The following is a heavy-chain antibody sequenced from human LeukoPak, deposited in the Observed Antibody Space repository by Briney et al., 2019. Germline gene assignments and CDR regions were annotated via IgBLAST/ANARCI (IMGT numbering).Heavy chain of an antibody. J-gene: IGHJ4*02. D-gene: IGHD4-17*01. CDR1: GFAFSSYS. CDR3: ARDVRLRQVRTIDY. CDR2: ISSSSSYI. V-gene: IGHV3-21*01. Sequence: MTGGSLRLSCAASGFAFSSYSMNWVRQAPGKGLEWVSSISSSSSYIYYADSVKGRFTISRDNAKNSLYLQMNSLRAEDTAVYYCARDVRLRQVRTIDYWGQGTLVTVSS.